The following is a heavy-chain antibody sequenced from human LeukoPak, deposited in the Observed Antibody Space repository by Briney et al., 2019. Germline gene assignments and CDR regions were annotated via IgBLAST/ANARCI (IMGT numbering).Heavy chain of an antibody. J-gene: IGHJ3*02. Sequence: SETLSLTCTVSGGSISSYYWSWIRQPPGKGLEWIGYIYYSGSTYYNPSLKSRVTISVDTSKNQFSLKLSSVTAADTAVYYCARVGDYGDYRGAFDIWGQGTMVTVSS. D-gene: IGHD4-17*01. V-gene: IGHV4-59*12. CDR1: GGSISSYY. CDR3: ARVGDYGDYRGAFDI. CDR2: IYYSGST.